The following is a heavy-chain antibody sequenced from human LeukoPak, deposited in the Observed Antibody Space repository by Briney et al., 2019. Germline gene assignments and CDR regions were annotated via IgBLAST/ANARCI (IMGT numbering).Heavy chain of an antibody. Sequence: GGSLRLSGAASGFTFSSYSMNWVGQGPGKGLEGVSTLSSSSSYIYYADSVKGRFPISRENAKNSLYLQMNSLRAEDTAVYYCARAGYSGYGDYWGEGTLVTVSS. CDR3: ARAGYSGYGDY. J-gene: IGHJ4*02. CDR1: GFTFSSYS. V-gene: IGHV3-21*01. D-gene: IGHD5-12*01. CDR2: LSSSSSYI.